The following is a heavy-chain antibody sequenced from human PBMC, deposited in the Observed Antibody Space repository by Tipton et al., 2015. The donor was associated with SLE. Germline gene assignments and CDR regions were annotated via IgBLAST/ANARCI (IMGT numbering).Heavy chain of an antibody. J-gene: IGHJ3*02. D-gene: IGHD1-1*01. CDR2: VYHTGNT. V-gene: IGHV4-39*07. Sequence: TLSLTCPLSGGFISGSGYYWGWIRQPPGKGLEWIGTVYHTGNTYYNPSLKSRVTMSVDRSKNQFSLNLNSVTAADTAVYYCASDGVWNPIWGQGTMVTVSS. CDR1: GGFISGSGYY. CDR3: ASDGVWNPI.